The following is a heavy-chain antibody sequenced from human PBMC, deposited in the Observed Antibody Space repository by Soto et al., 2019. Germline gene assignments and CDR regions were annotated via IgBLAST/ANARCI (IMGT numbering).Heavy chain of an antibody. CDR1: GVSISSYY. D-gene: IGHD4-17*01. J-gene: IGHJ3*02. V-gene: IGHV4-59*08. Sequence: SETLSLTCTVSGVSISSYYWSWIRQPPWKGLEWIGYIYYSGSTNYNPSLKSRVTISVDTSKNQFSLKLSSVTAADTAVYYCARQHSDFGDYVDDFDIWGPGTMVTV. CDR2: IYYSGST. CDR3: ARQHSDFGDYVDDFDI.